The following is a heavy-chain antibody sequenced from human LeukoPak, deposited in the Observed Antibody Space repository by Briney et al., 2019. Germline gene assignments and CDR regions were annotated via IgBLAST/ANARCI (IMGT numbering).Heavy chain of an antibody. D-gene: IGHD3-16*02. J-gene: IGHJ4*02. CDR3: ARDCYTTGCY. V-gene: IGHV3-66*01. CDR1: GFIVSNNY. Sequence: PGGSLRLSCAASGFIVSNNYMSWVRQAPGKGLEWVSVIYSGGSTYYTDSVKGRFTTSRDNSKNTLYLQMNSLRVEDTAMYYCARDCYTTGCYWGQGTLVTVSS. CDR2: IYSGGST.